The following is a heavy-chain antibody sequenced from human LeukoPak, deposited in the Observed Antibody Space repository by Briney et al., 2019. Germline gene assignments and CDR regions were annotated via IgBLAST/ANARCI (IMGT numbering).Heavy chain of an antibody. J-gene: IGHJ5*02. V-gene: IGHV1-69*01. Sequence: SVKVFCKASGDTFSSYAISWVRQAPGQGLEWMGGIIPIFGTANYAQKFQGRVTITADESTSTAYMKLSSLRSEDTAVYCRARGYCSSTSCSIDPWGQGTLVTVSS. CDR2: IIPIFGTA. CDR1: GDTFSSYA. D-gene: IGHD2-2*01. CDR3: ARGYCSSTSCSIDP.